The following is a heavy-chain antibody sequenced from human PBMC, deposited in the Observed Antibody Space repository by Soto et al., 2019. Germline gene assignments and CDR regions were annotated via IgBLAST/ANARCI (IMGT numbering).Heavy chain of an antibody. CDR2: IHPGDSDT. CDR3: ARVYDSSGYPFDY. D-gene: IGHD3-22*01. Sequence: GESLKISCKGSGYSFTGHWMGWVRQIPGKGLEWMGIIHPGDSDTRYSPSFQGQVTISVDKSISTAYLQWSSLKASDTAMYYCARVYDSSGYPFDYWGQGTLVTVSS. CDR1: GYSFTGHW. V-gene: IGHV5-51*01. J-gene: IGHJ4*02.